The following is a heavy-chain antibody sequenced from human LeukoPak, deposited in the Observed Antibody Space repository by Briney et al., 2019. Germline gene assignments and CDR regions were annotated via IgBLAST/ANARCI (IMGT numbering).Heavy chain of an antibody. D-gene: IGHD3-22*01. CDR1: GYTFTGYY. V-gene: IGHV1-2*02. J-gene: IGHJ3*02. CDR2: IHPNTGGT. Sequence: ASVKVSCKASGYTFTGYYIHWARQAPGEGLEWMGWIHPNTGGTKYAQKFQGRVTMTRDTSSSTAYMELSSLRSADTAVYYCASEYKYDSSGANAFDIWGQGTMVTVSS. CDR3: ASEYKYDSSGANAFDI.